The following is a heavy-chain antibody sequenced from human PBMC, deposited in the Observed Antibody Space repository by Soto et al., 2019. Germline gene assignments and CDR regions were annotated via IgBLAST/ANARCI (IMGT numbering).Heavy chain of an antibody. V-gene: IGHV1-8*01. D-gene: IGHD3-22*01. CDR3: ASGYYYDSSGYLFTWFDP. CDR2: MNPNSGNT. CDR1: GYTFTSYD. J-gene: IGHJ5*02. Sequence: GASVKVSCKASGYTFTSYDINWVRQATGQGLEWMGWMNPNSGNTGYAQKFQGRVTMTRNTSISTAYMELSSLRSEDTAVYYCASGYYYDSSGYLFTWFDPWGQGTLVTVSS.